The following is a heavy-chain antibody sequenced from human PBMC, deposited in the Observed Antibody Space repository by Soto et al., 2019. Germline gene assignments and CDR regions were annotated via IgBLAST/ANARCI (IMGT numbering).Heavy chain of an antibody. CDR2: IIPIFGTV. J-gene: IGHJ2*01. D-gene: IGHD5-12*01. CDR1: GGTFSSYA. V-gene: IGHV1-69*12. Sequence: QVQLVQSGAEVKKPGSSVKVSCKASGGTFSSYAISWVRQAHGQGLEWMGGIIPIFGTVNYAQKFQGRVTITADESTSTAYMELSSLRSEDTAVYYCARGNQRWLQLWYFDLWGRGTLVTVSS. CDR3: ARGNQRWLQLWYFDL.